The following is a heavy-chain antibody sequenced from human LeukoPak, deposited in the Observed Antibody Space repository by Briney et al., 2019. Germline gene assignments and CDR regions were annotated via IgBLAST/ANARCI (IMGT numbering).Heavy chain of an antibody. CDR1: GFTFSSYG. J-gene: IGHJ4*02. CDR2: ISYDGSNK. Sequence: AGGSLRLSCAASGFTFSSYGMHWVRQAPGKGLEWVAVISYDGSNKYYVDSVKGRFTISRDNSKNTLYLQMNSLRAEDTAVYYCAKDPVSYSGSYGGFDYWGQGTLVTVSS. D-gene: IGHD1-26*01. V-gene: IGHV3-30*18. CDR3: AKDPVSYSGSYGGFDY.